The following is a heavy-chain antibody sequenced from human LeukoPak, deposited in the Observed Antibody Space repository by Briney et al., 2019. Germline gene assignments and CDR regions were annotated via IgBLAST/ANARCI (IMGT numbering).Heavy chain of an antibody. J-gene: IGHJ4*02. CDR2: IYYSGST. V-gene: IGHV4-39*01. Sequence: SGTLSLTCTVSGGSISSSSYYWGWIRQPPGKGLEWIGSIYYSGSTYYNPSLKSRVTISVDTSKNQFSLKLSSVTAADTAVYYCARHRMRWLQIYYFDYWGQGTLVTVSS. D-gene: IGHD5-24*01. CDR3: ARHRMRWLQIYYFDY. CDR1: GGSISSSSYY.